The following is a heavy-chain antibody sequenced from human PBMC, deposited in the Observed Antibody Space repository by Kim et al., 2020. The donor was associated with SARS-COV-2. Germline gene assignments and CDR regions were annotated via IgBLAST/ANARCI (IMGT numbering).Heavy chain of an antibody. Sequence: GGSLRLSCAAFGFSVSSRYMTWVRQAPGKGLEWVSVIWVDGTTYYAASVMGRFTISRDNAKNTLYLQMNSLRAEDTAAYYCTRDVLAGYWNWGQGTLVT. CDR2: IWVDGTT. V-gene: IGHV3-53*01. D-gene: IGHD2-21*01. J-gene: IGHJ4*02. CDR3: TRDVLAGYWN. CDR1: GFSVSSRY.